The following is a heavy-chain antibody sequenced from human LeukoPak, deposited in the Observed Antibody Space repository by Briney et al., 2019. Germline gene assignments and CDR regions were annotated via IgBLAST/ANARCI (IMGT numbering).Heavy chain of an antibody. CDR3: ARDLYYYDSSGYTY. CDR1: GYTFTGYY. D-gene: IGHD3-22*01. CDR2: INPNSGGT. J-gene: IGHJ4*02. Sequence: GASVKVSCKASGYTFTGYYMHWVRQAPGQGLEWMGWINPNSGGTNYAQKFQGRVTMTRDTSISTAYMELSRLRSDDTAVYYCARDLYYYDSSGYTYWGQGTLVTVSS. V-gene: IGHV1-2*02.